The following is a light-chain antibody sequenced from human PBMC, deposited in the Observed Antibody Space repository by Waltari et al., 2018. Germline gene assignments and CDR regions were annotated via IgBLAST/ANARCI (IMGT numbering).Light chain of an antibody. V-gene: IGKV1-33*01. J-gene: IGKJ4*01. Sequence: DTQMTQSPSSLSASVADRVPITCQSSQDISHFLNWYQQKPGTAPKLLITDASTLQTGVPSRFSGGRSGTQFTFTVNGLQPEDVATYFCQQYDNLPLTFGGGTKVEI. CDR2: DAS. CDR3: QQYDNLPLT. CDR1: QDISHF.